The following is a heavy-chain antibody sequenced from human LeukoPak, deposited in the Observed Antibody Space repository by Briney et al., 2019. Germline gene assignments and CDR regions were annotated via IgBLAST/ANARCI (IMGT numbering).Heavy chain of an antibody. CDR2: ISAYNGNT. CDR3: ARGGRQLLFWAKDY. D-gene: IGHD2-2*01. CDR1: GYTFTSYG. V-gene: IGHV1-18*01. J-gene: IGHJ4*02. Sequence: ASVKVSCRASGYTFTSYGISWVRQAPGQGLEWMGWISAYNGNTTYAQKLQGRVTMTTDTSTSTAYMELRSLRSDDTAVYYCARGGRQLLFWAKDYWGQGTLVTVSS.